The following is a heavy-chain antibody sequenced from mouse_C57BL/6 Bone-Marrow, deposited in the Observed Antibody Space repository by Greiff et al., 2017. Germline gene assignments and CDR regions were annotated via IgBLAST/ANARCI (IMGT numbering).Heavy chain of an antibody. CDR2: IDPENGDT. D-gene: IGHD2-14*01. CDR1: GFNIKDDY. J-gene: IGHJ2*01. CDR3: TCGTPAPHYFDY. V-gene: IGHV14-4*01. Sequence: EVKLVESGAELVRPGASVKLSCTASGFNIKDDYMHWVKQRPEQGLEWIGWIDPENGDTEYASKFQGKATITADTSSNTAYLQLSSLTSEDTAVYYCTCGTPAPHYFDYWGQGTTLTVSS.